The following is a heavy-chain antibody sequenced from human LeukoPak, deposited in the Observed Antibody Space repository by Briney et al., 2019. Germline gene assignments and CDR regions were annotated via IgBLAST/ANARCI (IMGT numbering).Heavy chain of an antibody. CDR2: IKHDGSED. CDR3: GRDQTPFY. V-gene: IGHV3-7*01. D-gene: IGHD2-15*01. J-gene: IGHJ4*02. Sequence: PGGSQRLSCAASGFTFSSYWMTWVRQAPGKGLEWVATIKHDGSEDYYVDSVKGRFTISRDNAKSSMWLQMSSLRAEDTAVYYCGRDQTPFYWGQGSLVTVSS. CDR1: GFTFSSYW.